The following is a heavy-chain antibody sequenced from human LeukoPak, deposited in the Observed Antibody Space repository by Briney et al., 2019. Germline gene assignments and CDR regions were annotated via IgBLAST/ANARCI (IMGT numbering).Heavy chain of an antibody. Sequence: SETLSLTCTVSGGSISRYYWTWIRQPPGKGLEWIGYIYYSGSTNYNPSLKSRVTISVDTSKNQFSLKLSSVTAADTAVYYCARRTAYSYGDYYFDYWGQGTLVTVSS. D-gene: IGHD5-18*01. CDR1: GGSISRYY. CDR2: IYYSGST. CDR3: ARRTAYSYGDYYFDY. J-gene: IGHJ4*02. V-gene: IGHV4-59*08.